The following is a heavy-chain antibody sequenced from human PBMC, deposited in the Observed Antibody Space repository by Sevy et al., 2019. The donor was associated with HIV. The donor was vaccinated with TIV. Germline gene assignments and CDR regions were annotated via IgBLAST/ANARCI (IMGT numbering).Heavy chain of an antibody. Sequence: LGGSLRLSCAASGFTFSDYYMSWIRQAPGKGLGWVSYISSSGSTIYYADSVKGRFTISRDNAKNSLYLQMNSLRAEDKAVYYCARDGGYCSSTSCYDTIFYYYYGMDVWGQGTTVTVSS. CDR3: ARDGGYCSSTSCYDTIFYYYYGMDV. D-gene: IGHD2-2*01. J-gene: IGHJ6*02. CDR1: GFTFSDYY. V-gene: IGHV3-11*01. CDR2: ISSSGSTI.